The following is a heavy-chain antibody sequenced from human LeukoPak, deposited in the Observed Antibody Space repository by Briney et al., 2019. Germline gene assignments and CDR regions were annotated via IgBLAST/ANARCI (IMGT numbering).Heavy chain of an antibody. Sequence: PGGSLRLSCAASGFTFSNYWMSWVRQAPGKGLEWVANMKQDGSEKYYVDSVKGRFTISRDNAKNSLYLQMNSLRAEDTALYYCAKEADYHGELLYYYFDYWGQGTLVTVSS. J-gene: IGHJ4*02. CDR1: GFTFSNYW. CDR3: AKEADYHGELLYYYFDY. V-gene: IGHV3-7*03. CDR2: MKQDGSEK. D-gene: IGHD3-10*01.